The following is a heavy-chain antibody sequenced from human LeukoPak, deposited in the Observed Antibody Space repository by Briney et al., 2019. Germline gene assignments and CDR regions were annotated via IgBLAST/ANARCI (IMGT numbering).Heavy chain of an antibody. CDR1: GYTFTGYY. V-gene: IGHV1-2*02. CDR2: INPNSGGT. D-gene: IGHD1-26*01. J-gene: IGHJ4*02. CDR3: ARVKVGATIYYFDY. Sequence: ASVKVSCKASGYTFTGYYMHWVRQAPGQGLEWKGWINPNSGGTNYAQKFQGRVTMTRDTSISTAYMELSRLRSDDTAVYYCARVKVGATIYYFDYWGQGTLVTVSS.